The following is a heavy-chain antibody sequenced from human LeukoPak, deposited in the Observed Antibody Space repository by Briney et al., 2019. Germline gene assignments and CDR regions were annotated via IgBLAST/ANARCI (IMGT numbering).Heavy chain of an antibody. CDR3: ARFHSSGYYYLDY. D-gene: IGHD3-22*01. J-gene: IGHJ4*02. CDR1: GGSISSYY. V-gene: IGHV4-59*01. CDR2: IYYSGST. Sequence: PSETLSLTCTVSGGSISSYYWSWIRQPPGKGLEWIGYIYYSGSTNYNPSLKSRVTISIDTSKNQFSLKLSSVTAADTAVYYCARFHSSGYYYLDYWGQGTLVTVSS.